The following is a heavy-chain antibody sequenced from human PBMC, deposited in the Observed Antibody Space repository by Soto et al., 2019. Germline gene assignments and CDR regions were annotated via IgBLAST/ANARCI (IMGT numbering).Heavy chain of an antibody. CDR2: MSYDGSNE. CDR1: GFTFSSYA. J-gene: IGHJ5*01. V-gene: IGHV3-30-3*01. Sequence: QVQLVESGGGVVQPGKSLRLSCAASGFTFSSYALHWVRQAPGKGLEWVAVMSYDGSNENADSVKGRFTISRDNFKNTLYLQMSSLRTDDTAVYYCARDPTSPEYRYSGRFRDNTFDSWGQGTLVTVSS. CDR3: ARDPTSPEYRYSGRFRDNTFDS. D-gene: IGHD1-26*01.